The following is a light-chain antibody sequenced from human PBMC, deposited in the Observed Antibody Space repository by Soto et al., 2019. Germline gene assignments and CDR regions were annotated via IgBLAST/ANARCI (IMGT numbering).Light chain of an antibody. CDR1: QSVSSNY. J-gene: IGKJ1*01. Sequence: ESVLAQSPGTLSLSPGERATLSCSASQSVSSNYLAWYQQKPGQAPRLLIYGASTRASGIPDRFSGSGSGTDFTLTISRLEPEDSAVYYCQQYGSSPTWTCGQGTKVDIK. CDR2: GAS. CDR3: QQYGSSPTWT. V-gene: IGKV3-20*01.